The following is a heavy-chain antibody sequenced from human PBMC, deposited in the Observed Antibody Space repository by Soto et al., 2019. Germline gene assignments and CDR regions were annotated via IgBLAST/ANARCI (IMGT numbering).Heavy chain of an antibody. CDR1: GFTVSSKY. Sequence: EVQLVESGGGLVQPGGSLRLSCAASGFTVSSKYMTWVRQAPGKGLEWVSLIQSGGTTYYADSVKGRFTIYRDTSENTLDLRMDSLRVEDTAVYDCARDDVLCDGGRSYGIPLDVWGKGTMVTVSS. V-gene: IGHV3-66*01. D-gene: IGHD2-15*01. J-gene: IGHJ6*04. CDR2: IQSGGTT. CDR3: ARDDVLCDGGRSYGIPLDV.